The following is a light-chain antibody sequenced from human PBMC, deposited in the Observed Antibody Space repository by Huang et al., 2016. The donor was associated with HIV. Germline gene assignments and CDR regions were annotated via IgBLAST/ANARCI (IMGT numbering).Light chain of an antibody. CDR1: QNISSY. Sequence: DIQMTQSPSSLSASVGDRVTITCRASQNISSYLNWYQQKPGKAPKPLIYAASSLQSWGPSRFRGRGSGTEFTLTISSLQPEYFTTYYCQQSYSTPRTFGQGTRLEIK. V-gene: IGKV1-39*01. J-gene: IGKJ2*02. CDR2: AAS. CDR3: QQSYSTPRT.